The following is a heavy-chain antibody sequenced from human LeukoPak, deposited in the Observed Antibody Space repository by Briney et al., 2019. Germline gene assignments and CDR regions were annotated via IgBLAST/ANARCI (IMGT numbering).Heavy chain of an antibody. CDR1: GFTFSSYG. CDR2: IRYDGSNK. J-gene: IGHJ4*02. Sequence: PGGSLRLSCAASGFTFSSYGMHWVRQAPGKGLEWVAFIRYDGSNKYYADSVKGRFTISRDNSKNTLYLQMNSLRAEDTAVYYCESGGSGSYRLYYFDYWGRGTLVTVSS. D-gene: IGHD3-10*01. V-gene: IGHV3-30*02. CDR3: ESGGSGSYRLYYFDY.